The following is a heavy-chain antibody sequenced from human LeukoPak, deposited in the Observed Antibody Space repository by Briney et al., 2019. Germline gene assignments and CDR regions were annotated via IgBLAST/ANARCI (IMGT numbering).Heavy chain of an antibody. CDR3: AIPSVGDPGGEAAFDI. V-gene: IGHV5-51*01. D-gene: IGHD4-17*01. CDR2: IFPDDSET. Sequence: HGESLKISCKGSGYGFSIYWIGWVRQMPGKGLEWVGLIFPDDSETRYSPSFQGQVTISADKSISTAYLQWSSLKASDTAMYYCAIPSVGDPGGEAAFDIWGQGTMVSVSS. J-gene: IGHJ3*02. CDR1: GYGFSIYW.